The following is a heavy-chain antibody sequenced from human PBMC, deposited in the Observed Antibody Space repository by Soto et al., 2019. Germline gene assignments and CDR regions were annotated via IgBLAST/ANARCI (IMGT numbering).Heavy chain of an antibody. V-gene: IGHV3-30-3*01. CDR1: GFTFSSYA. CDR3: ARGDSYDSSGRSNDYYDMDV. J-gene: IGHJ6*02. D-gene: IGHD3-22*01. CDR2: ISYDGSNK. Sequence: QVQLVESGGGVVQPGRSLRLSCAASGFTFSSYAMHWVRQAPGKGLEWVAVISYDGSNKYYADSVKGRFTISRDNSKNTLYLQINGLRAEEKAVYYCARGDSYDSSGRSNDYYDMDVWGQGTTVTVSS.